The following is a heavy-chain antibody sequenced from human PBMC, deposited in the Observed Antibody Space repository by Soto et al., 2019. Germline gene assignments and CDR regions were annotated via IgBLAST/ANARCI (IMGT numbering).Heavy chain of an antibody. Sequence: QVQLVESGGGLAKPGGSLSLSCAASGFTFSDSYMSWIRQAPGKGLEWISYITYSGNTVYYAASLKGRFTISSANAKHSLYLPISRVRAEATAVYDCAIVSWREKYAMDVWAPGTTVTVSS. CDR3: AIVSWREKYAMDV. CDR2: ITYSGNTV. V-gene: IGHV3-11*01. J-gene: IGHJ6*02. CDR1: GFTFSDSY.